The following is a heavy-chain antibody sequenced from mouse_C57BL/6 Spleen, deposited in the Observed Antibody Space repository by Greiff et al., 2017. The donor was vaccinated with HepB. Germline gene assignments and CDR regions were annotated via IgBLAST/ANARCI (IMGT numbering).Heavy chain of an antibody. V-gene: IGHV1-64*01. CDR2: IHPNSGST. J-gene: IGHJ3*01. Sequence: QVQLQQPGAELVKPGASVKLSCKASGYTFTSYWMHWVKQRPGQGLEWIGMIHPNSGSTNYNEKFKSKATLTVDKSSSTAYMQLSSLTSEDSAVYYGARDGSSTWFAYWGQGTLVTVSA. CDR1: GYTFTSYW. CDR3: ARDGSSTWFAY. D-gene: IGHD1-1*01.